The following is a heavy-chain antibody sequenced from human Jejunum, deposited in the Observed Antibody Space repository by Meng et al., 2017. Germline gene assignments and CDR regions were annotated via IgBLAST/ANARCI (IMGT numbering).Heavy chain of an antibody. V-gene: IGHV4-4*02. J-gene: IGHJ4*02. CDR2: IYHSGST. D-gene: IGHD5-18*01. CDR1: GGSIRSVYW. Sequence: VQLEEPGPGLVKALETLSLTRAVSGGSIRSVYWWTWVRQSPGKGVEWIGEIYHSGSTNYNPSLKSRVTISVDKSKNQFSLKLTSVTAADTAVYYCARGGYYSFDYWGQGTLVTVSS. CDR3: ARGGYYSFDY.